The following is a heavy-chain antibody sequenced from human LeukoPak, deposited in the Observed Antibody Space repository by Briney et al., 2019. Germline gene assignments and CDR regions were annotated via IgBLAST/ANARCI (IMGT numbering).Heavy chain of an antibody. J-gene: IGHJ4*02. CDR3: AKDAYEAAAGPPLDY. Sequence: GGSLRLSCAASGFTFSSYGMHWVRQAPGKGLEWVAVISYDGSNKYYADSVKGRFTISRDNSKNTLYLQMNSLRAEDTAVYYCAKDAYEAAAGPPLDYWGQGTLVTVSS. D-gene: IGHD6-13*01. CDR1: GFTFSSYG. CDR2: ISYDGSNK. V-gene: IGHV3-30*18.